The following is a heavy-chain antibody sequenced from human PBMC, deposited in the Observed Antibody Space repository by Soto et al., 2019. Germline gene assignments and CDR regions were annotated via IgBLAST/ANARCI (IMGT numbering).Heavy chain of an antibody. D-gene: IGHD6-19*01. CDR1: GFTFSSYA. CDR3: AKGPGDSSGWYDAFDI. V-gene: IGHV3-23*01. Sequence: VRLSCAASGFTFSSYAMSWVRQAPGKGLEWVSAISGSGGSTYYADSVKGRFTISRDNSKNTLYLQMYSLRAEDTAVYYCAKGPGDSSGWYDAFDIWGQGTMVTVSS. CDR2: ISGSGGST. J-gene: IGHJ3*02.